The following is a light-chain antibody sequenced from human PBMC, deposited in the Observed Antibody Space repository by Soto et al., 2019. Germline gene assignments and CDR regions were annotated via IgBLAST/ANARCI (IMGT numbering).Light chain of an antibody. J-gene: IGKJ1*01. CDR2: DAS. CDR3: QQYNNWPWT. V-gene: IGKV3-15*01. Sequence: EMVLTQSPGTLSLSPGERATITCRASQSVSSKLAWYQQKPGQAPRLLIYDASTRATGIPARFSGSGSGTEFTLTISSLQSEDFAVYYCQQYNNWPWTFGQGTKVDIK. CDR1: QSVSSK.